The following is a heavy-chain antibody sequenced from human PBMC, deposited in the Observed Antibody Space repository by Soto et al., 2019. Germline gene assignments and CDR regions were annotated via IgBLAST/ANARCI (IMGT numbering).Heavy chain of an antibody. CDR1: GGSISSSSYY. Sequence: QLQLQESGPGLVKPSETLSLTCTVSGGSISSSSYYWGWIRQPPGKGLEWIGSIYYSGSTYYNPSLKSRVTISVDTSKNQFSLKLSSVTAADTAVYYCARRDGDILTGYLIMTRGDYWGQGTLVTVSS. CDR3: ARRDGDILTGYLIMTRGDY. V-gene: IGHV4-39*01. CDR2: IYYSGST. D-gene: IGHD3-9*01. J-gene: IGHJ4*02.